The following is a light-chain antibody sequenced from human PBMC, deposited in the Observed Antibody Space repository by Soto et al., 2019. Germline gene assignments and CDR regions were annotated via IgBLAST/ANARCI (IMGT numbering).Light chain of an antibody. Sequence: EIVLTQSPGTLSLFPGERATLPCRASQSVSSTYLAWYQQKPGQAPRLLIYDASSRATGIPDRFSGSGSETDFTLTISRLEPEDFAVYYCQQYTSSPWTFGQGTKVDIK. J-gene: IGKJ1*01. CDR2: DAS. CDR3: QQYTSSPWT. V-gene: IGKV3-20*01. CDR1: QSVSSTY.